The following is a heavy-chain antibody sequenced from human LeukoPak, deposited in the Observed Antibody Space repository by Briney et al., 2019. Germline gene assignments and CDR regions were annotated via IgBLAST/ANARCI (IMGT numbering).Heavy chain of an antibody. Sequence: GGSLRLSCAASGFAFNTYAMHWVRQAPGQGLEWVALIWHDGSHKFYSNSVRGQFTISRDNSKNTVSLQMNNLRPEDTAVYYCVREIFGSGSYPDLWGQGTLVTVSS. J-gene: IGHJ5*02. V-gene: IGHV3-33*01. CDR2: IWHDGSHK. CDR1: GFAFNTYA. D-gene: IGHD3-10*01. CDR3: VREIFGSGSYPDL.